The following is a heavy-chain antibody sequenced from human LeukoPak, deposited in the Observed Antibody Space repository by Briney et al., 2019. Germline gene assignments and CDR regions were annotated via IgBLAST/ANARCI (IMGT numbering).Heavy chain of an antibody. CDR2: ISSSSSYI. D-gene: IGHD4-17*01. Sequence: GGSLRLSCAASGFTFSSYSMNWVRQAPGKGLEWVSSISSSSSYIYYADSVKGRFTISRDNAKNSLYLQMNSLRAEDTAVYYCASAPSVTTNPFWGQGTLVTVSS. V-gene: IGHV3-21*04. CDR3: ASAPSVTTNPF. J-gene: IGHJ4*02. CDR1: GFTFSSYS.